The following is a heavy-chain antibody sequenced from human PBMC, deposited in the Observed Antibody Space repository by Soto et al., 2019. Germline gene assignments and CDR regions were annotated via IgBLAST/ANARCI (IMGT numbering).Heavy chain of an antibody. V-gene: IGHV4-31*03. CDR3: GRSVFP. CDR2: IYYSGST. J-gene: IGHJ5*02. CDR1: GGSSSSGGYY. Sequence: QVQLQESGPGLVKPSQTLSLTCTVSGGSSSSGGYYWNWIRQHPGKGLEWIGYIYYSGSTYYKPSLKSRVSISVDTSKNHFSLKLTAVTAAVTAVYYCGRSVFPWGRGTLVTVSS.